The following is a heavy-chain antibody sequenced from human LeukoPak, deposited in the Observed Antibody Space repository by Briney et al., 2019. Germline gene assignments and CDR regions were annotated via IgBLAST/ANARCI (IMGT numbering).Heavy chain of an antibody. Sequence: GGSLRLSCAASGFTFSTYSMNWVRQAPGKGLEWVSYISSSSSTMYYADSVKGRFTISRDNAKNSLYLQMNSLRDEDTAVYYCARDRAYCGGDCYPENWFDPWGQGTLVTVSS. CDR3: ARDRAYCGGDCYPENWFDP. CDR1: GFTFSTYS. V-gene: IGHV3-48*02. J-gene: IGHJ5*02. D-gene: IGHD2-21*02. CDR2: ISSSSSTM.